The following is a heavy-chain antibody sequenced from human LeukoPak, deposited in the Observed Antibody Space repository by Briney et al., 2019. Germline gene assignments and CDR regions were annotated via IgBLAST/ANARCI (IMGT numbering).Heavy chain of an antibody. D-gene: IGHD5-24*01. V-gene: IGHV4-34*01. Sequence: KLTQTLSLTCAVYGGSSSGYYWSWIRQSPGKGLEWIAEIDHRSDTNYSPSVKSRVTISVDTSKSRCSLKMRSLSAADTALYYCARGATISETSYFDFWGQGTLVTVSS. CDR2: IDHRSDT. CDR3: ARGATISETSYFDF. CDR1: GGSSSGYY. J-gene: IGHJ4*03.